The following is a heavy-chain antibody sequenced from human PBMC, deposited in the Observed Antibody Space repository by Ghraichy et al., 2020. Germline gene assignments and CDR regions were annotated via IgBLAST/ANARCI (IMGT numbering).Heavy chain of an antibody. CDR1: GFTFSSYA. CDR2: ISASGGST. V-gene: IGHV3-23*01. Sequence: GGSLRLSCAASGFTFSSYAMSWVRQAPGKGLEWVSAISASGGSTYYADSVKGRFTISRDNSKNTLYLQMNSLRAEDTAVYYCANRAKDYYDRSAYVRVDYWGQGTLVTVSS. D-gene: IGHD3-22*01. CDR3: ANRAKDYYDRSAYVRVDY. J-gene: IGHJ4*02.